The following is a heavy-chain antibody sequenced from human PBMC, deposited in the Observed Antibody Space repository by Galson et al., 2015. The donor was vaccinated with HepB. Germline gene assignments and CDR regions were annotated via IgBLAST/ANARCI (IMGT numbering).Heavy chain of an antibody. D-gene: IGHD2/OR15-2a*01. CDR1: GFTFSNYW. CDR3: VRDRGFFYDS. CDR2: INSDGISI. J-gene: IGHJ4*02. V-gene: IGHV3-74*01. Sequence: SLRLSCAASGFTFSNYWMHWVRQAPGKGLVWVSRINSDGISITYADSVKGRFTISRDKAKNTVYLQMNSLRAEDTAVYYCVRDRGFFYDSWGQGTQVTVSS.